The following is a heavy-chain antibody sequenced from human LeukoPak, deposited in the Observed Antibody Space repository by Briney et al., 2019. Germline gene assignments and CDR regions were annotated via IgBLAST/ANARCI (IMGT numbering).Heavy chain of an antibody. Sequence: PSETLSLTCSVSGSSFNTYYWSWIRQPAGKALEWIGRIHTSGSADYSPSLQGRVTISVDMSKKEFSLKLTSVTAADTAVYYCARDIVYLIDEDYGWGQGILVTVSS. V-gene: IGHV4-4*07. D-gene: IGHD4-17*01. CDR3: ARDIVYLIDEDYG. J-gene: IGHJ4*02. CDR1: GSSFNTYY. CDR2: IHTSGSA.